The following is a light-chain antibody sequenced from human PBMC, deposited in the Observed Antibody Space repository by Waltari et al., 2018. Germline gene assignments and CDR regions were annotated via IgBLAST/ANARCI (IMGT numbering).Light chain of an antibody. CDR2: RAS. Sequence: EIVLTQSPGTASLSPGERVTLSCRASQSVGSSSVAWYQQNPGQAPRLVISRASRRATGIPDRFSGRGSGTDFSLTISRLEPEDFAVYYCQQHGTLPATFGQGTKVEIK. CDR1: QSVGSSS. CDR3: QQHGTLPAT. V-gene: IGKV3-20*01. J-gene: IGKJ1*01.